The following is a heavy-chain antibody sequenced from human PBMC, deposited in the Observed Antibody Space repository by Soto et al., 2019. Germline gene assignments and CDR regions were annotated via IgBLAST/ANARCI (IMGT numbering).Heavy chain of an antibody. CDR3: TRRGSASYWIDY. D-gene: IGHD3-10*01. V-gene: IGHV4-39*01. Sequence: SETLSLTCTVSGGSISSSDYYWGWIRQPPGKGLEWIGSIHYSGTTYYNPSLKSRVTVSVDTSKNQFSLKLTSVTAADTAVYYCTRRGSASYWIDYWGQGTLVTVSS. J-gene: IGHJ4*02. CDR2: IHYSGTT. CDR1: GGSISSSDYY.